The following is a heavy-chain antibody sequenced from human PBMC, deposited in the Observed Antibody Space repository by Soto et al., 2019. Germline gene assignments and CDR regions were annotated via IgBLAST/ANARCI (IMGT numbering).Heavy chain of an antibody. CDR1: GFSLSTSGVG. Sequence: QITLKESGPTLVKPTQTLTLTCTFSGFSLSTSGVGVAWIRQPPGKALEWLALIYWDDDKRYRPSLETRLTITQDTPKTQVVLTMPNMDSVDTATYYCAYLPCSGGSCYWFSYSGMDVWGQGTTVTVSS. CDR2: IYWDDDK. CDR3: AYLPCSGGSCYWFSYSGMDV. V-gene: IGHV2-5*02. D-gene: IGHD2-15*01. J-gene: IGHJ6*02.